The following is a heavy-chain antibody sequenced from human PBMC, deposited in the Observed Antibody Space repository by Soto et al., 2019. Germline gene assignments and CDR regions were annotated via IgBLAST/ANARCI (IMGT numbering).Heavy chain of an antibody. CDR2: IYYSGST. J-gene: IGHJ4*02. V-gene: IGHV4-59*08. CDR3: ARRYGVYFDY. D-gene: IGHD4-17*01. Sequence: SETLSLTCTVSGGSISSYYWSWIRQPPGKGLEWIGYIYYSGSTNYNPSLKSRVTISVGTSKNQFSLKLSSVTAADTAVYYCARRYGVYFDYWGQGTLVTVSS. CDR1: GGSISSYY.